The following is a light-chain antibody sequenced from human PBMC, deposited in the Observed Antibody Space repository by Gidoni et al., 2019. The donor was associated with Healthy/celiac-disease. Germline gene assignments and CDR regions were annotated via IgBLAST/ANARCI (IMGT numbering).Light chain of an antibody. V-gene: IGLV2-11*01. CDR2: DVS. Sequence: QSALTQPRSVSGSPGQSVTISCTGPSSDVGGYNYVSWYQQHPGKAPKLMIYDVSKRPSGVPDRFSGSKSGNTASLTISGLQAEDEADYYCCSYAGSLRVFGGGTKLTVL. CDR1: SSDVGGYNY. CDR3: CSYAGSLRV. J-gene: IGLJ2*01.